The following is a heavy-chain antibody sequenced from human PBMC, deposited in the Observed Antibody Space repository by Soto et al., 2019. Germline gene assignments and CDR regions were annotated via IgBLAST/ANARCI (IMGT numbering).Heavy chain of an antibody. D-gene: IGHD6-13*01. CDR1: VFTFSSYW. CDR3: ARGRLKAAAPDY. J-gene: IGHJ4*02. V-gene: IGHV3-74*01. Sequence: GGSLRLSCAASVFTFSSYWMHWVRQAPGKGLVWVSRINSDGSSTSYTDSVKGRFTISRDNAKNTLYLQMNSLRAEDTAVYYCARGRLKAAAPDYWGQGTLVTVSS. CDR2: INSDGSST.